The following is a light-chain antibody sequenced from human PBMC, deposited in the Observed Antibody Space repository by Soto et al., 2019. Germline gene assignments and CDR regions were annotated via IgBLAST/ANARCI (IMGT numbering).Light chain of an antibody. Sequence: QSALTQPASVSGSPGQSITICCTGISSDGDDYKDVSWYQQHPGKAPKLMIYEVTYRPSGVSNRFSGSKSGNTASLTISGLQAEDEAEYYCSSYTSTSTVFGTGTKLTVL. V-gene: IGLV2-14*01. J-gene: IGLJ1*01. CDR1: SSDGDDYKD. CDR2: EVT. CDR3: SSYTSTSTV.